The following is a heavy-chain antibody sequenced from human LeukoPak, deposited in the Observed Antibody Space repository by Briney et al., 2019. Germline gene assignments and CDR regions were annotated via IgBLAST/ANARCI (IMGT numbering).Heavy chain of an antibody. J-gene: IGHJ6*02. CDR2: ISGSGGST. CDR1: GITLNTND. CDR3: AKDKVPYYYYGMDV. Sequence: PGGSLRLSCAASGITLNTNDMNWVRQAPGKGLVWVSAISGSGGSTYYADSVKGRFTISRDNSKNTLYLQMNSLRAEDTAVYYCAKDKVPYYYYGMDVWGQGTTVTVSS. V-gene: IGHV3-23*01. D-gene: IGHD1-1*01.